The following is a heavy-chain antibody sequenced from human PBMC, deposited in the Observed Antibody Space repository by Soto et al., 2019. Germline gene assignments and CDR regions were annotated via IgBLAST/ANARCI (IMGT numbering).Heavy chain of an antibody. V-gene: IGHV1-3*01. Sequence: QVKLVQSGAEVRKPGASVKVSCKASGYSFANYVIYWVRQAPGQRREWMGWIHAGNGNTKYSQKVQGRVTITRDTSATTAYMELSSLSSEDTAVYYCASVGPTVARCWYFDLRGRGTLVAGSS. J-gene: IGHJ2*01. CDR1: GYSFANYV. CDR2: IHAGNGNT. D-gene: IGHD4-17*01. CDR3: ASVGPTVARCWYFDL.